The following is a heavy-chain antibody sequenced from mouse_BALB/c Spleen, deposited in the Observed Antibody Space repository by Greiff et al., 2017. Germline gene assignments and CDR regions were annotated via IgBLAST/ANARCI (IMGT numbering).Heavy chain of an antibody. CDR2: INPSTGYT. CDR1: GYTFTSYW. CDR3: ARRPLTGSYFDY. D-gene: IGHD4-1*01. Sequence: QVQLQQSGAELAKPGASVKMSCKASGYTFTSYWMHWVKQRPGQGLEWIGYINPSTGYTEYNQKFKDKATLTADKSSSTAYMQLSSLTSEDSAVYYCARRPLTGSYFDYWGQGTTLTVSS. V-gene: IGHV1-7*01. J-gene: IGHJ2*01.